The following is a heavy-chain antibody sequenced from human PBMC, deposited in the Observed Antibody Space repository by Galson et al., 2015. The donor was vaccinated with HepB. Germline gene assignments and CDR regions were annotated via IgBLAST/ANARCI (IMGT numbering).Heavy chain of an antibody. Sequence: SETLSLTCTVSGGSISSYYWSWIRQPPGKGLEWIGYIYYSGSTNYNPSLKSRVTISVDTSKNQFSLKLSSVTAADTAVYYCARDRGSIAAAGTEGWFDPWGQGTLFTVSS. J-gene: IGHJ5*02. CDR1: GGSISSYY. V-gene: IGHV4-59*01. D-gene: IGHD6-13*01. CDR3: ARDRGSIAAAGTEGWFDP. CDR2: IYYSGST.